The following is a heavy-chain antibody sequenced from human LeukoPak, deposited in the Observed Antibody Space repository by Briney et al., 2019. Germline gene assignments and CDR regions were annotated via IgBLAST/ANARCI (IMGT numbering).Heavy chain of an antibody. Sequence: SETLSLTCTVSGGSISSGSYYWSWIRQPAGKGLEWIGRIYTSGSTNYNPSLKSRVTISVDTSKNQFSLKLSSVTAADTAVYYCARFFVQLLWFGESLTWFDPWGQGTLVTVSS. V-gene: IGHV4-61*02. CDR1: GGSISSGSYY. D-gene: IGHD3-10*01. CDR2: IYTSGST. CDR3: ARFFVQLLWFGESLTWFDP. J-gene: IGHJ5*02.